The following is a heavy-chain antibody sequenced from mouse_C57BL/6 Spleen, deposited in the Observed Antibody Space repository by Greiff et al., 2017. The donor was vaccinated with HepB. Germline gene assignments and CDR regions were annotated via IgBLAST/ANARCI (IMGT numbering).Heavy chain of an antibody. CDR2: IHPNSGST. J-gene: IGHJ4*01. CDR3: APDLASYAMDY. CDR1: GYTFTSYW. Sequence: QVQLQQPGAELVKPGASVKLSCKASGYTFTSYWMHWVKQRPGQGLEWIGMIHPNSGSTNYNEKFKSKATLTVDKSSSTAYMQLSSLTSEDSAVYYCAPDLASYAMDYWGQGTSVTVSS. V-gene: IGHV1-64*01.